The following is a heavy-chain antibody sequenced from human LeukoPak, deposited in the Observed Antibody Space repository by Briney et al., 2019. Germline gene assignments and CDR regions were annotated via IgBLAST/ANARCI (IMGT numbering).Heavy chain of an antibody. CDR2: INHSGST. J-gene: IGHJ4*02. V-gene: IGHV4-34*01. CDR3: ASDYYDSSGRYYFDY. CDR1: GGSFSGYY. D-gene: IGHD3-22*01. Sequence: SETLSLTCAVYGGSFSGYYWSWIRQPPGKGLEWIGEINHSGSTNYNPSLKSRVTISVDTSKNQFSLKLSSVTAADTAVYYCASDYYDSSGRYYFDYWGQGTLVTVSS.